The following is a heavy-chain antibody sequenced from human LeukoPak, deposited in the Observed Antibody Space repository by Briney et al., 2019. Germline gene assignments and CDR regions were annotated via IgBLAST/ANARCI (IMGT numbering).Heavy chain of an antibody. CDR1: GFSVSTNY. D-gene: IGHD4-17*01. CDR3: AKERTTVTYYFDY. V-gene: IGHV3-23*01. J-gene: IGHJ4*02. CDR2: ISGSGGST. Sequence: GGSLRLSCAASGFSVSTNYMSWVRQAPGKGLEWVSAISGSGGSTYYADSVKGRFTISRDNSKNTLYLQMNSLRAEDTAVYYCAKERTTVTYYFDYWGQGTLVTVSS.